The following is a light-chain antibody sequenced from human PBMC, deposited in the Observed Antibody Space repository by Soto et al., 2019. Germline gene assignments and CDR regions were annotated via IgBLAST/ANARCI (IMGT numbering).Light chain of an antibody. Sequence: EIVLTQSPGTLSLSPGERATLSCRASQSVSSSYLAWYQQKPGQAPRLLIYGASSRATGIPDRFSGSGSGTDFTLTISRLESEDFAVYYCQQYGSSPVTFGQGTKLEIK. J-gene: IGKJ2*01. CDR2: GAS. CDR1: QSVSSSY. CDR3: QQYGSSPVT. V-gene: IGKV3-20*01.